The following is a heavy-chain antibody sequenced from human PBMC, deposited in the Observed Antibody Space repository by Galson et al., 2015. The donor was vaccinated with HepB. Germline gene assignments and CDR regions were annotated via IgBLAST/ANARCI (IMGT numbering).Heavy chain of an antibody. V-gene: IGHV3-15*01. J-gene: IGHJ6*02. Sequence: SLRLSCAASGFTFSNAWMSWVRQAPGKGLEWVGRIKSKTDGGTTDYAAPVKGRFTISRDDSKNTLYLQMNSLKTEDTAVYYCTTEPVRIAVAGLYYYYYGMDVWGQGTTVTVSS. CDR2: IKSKTDGGTT. CDR1: GFTFSNAW. D-gene: IGHD6-19*01. CDR3: TTEPVRIAVAGLYYYYYGMDV.